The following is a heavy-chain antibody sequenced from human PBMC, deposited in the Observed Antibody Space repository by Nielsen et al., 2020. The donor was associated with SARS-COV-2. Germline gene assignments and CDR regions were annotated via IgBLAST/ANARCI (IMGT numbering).Heavy chain of an antibody. D-gene: IGHD4-17*01. CDR1: GFTFSSYA. J-gene: IGHJ4*02. V-gene: IGHV3-23*01. CDR3: ARVNYGDRD. Sequence: GESLKISCAASGFTFSSYAMSWVRQAPGKGLEWVSAISGSGGSTYYADSVKGRFTISRDNAKNTLYLQMNSLRAEDTAVYYCARVNYGDRDWGQGTLVTVSS. CDR2: ISGSGGST.